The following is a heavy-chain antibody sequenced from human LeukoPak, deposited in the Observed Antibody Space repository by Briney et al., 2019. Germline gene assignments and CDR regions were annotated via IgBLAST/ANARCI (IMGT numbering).Heavy chain of an antibody. D-gene: IGHD3-3*01. CDR3: ARRDDFWSRGRTDY. V-gene: IGHV4-34*01. CDR2: INHSGST. J-gene: IGHJ4*02. Sequence: SETLSLTCAVYGGSFSGYYWSWIRQPPGKGLEWIGEINHSGSTNYNPSLKSRVTISVDTSKNQFSLKLSSVTAADTAVYYCARRDDFWSRGRTDYWGQGTLVTVSS. CDR1: GGSFSGYY.